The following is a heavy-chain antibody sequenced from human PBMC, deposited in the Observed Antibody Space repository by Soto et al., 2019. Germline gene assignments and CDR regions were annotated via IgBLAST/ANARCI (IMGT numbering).Heavy chain of an antibody. J-gene: IGHJ4*02. V-gene: IGHV4-59*08. CDR2: IYYSGST. CDR3: ARRYGGTFDY. CDR1: DGSISRYY. Sequence: SGTPSLTFTVPDGSISRYYWSWIRQPPGKGLEWIGYIYYSGSTNYNPSLKSRVTISVDTSKNQFSLKLSSVTAADTAVYYCARRYGGTFDYWGQGTLVTVSS. D-gene: IGHD2-15*01.